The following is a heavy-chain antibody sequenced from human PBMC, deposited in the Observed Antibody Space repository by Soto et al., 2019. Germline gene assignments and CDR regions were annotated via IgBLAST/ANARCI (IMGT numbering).Heavy chain of an antibody. CDR1: GGPISSGGYY. Sequence: SETLSLTCTVSGGPISSGGYYWSWIRQHPGKGLEWIGYIYYSGSTYYNPSLKSRVTISVDTSKNQFSLKLSSVTAADTAVYYCARSGDSSSWYLGEAFDYWGQGTLVTVSS. V-gene: IGHV4-31*03. J-gene: IGHJ4*02. D-gene: IGHD6-13*01. CDR3: ARSGDSSSWYLGEAFDY. CDR2: IYYSGST.